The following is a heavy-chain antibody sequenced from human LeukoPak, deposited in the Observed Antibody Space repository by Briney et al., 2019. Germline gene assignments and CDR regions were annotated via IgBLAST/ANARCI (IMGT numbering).Heavy chain of an antibody. CDR1: GGSISGGGYS. Sequence: PSETLSLTCAVSGGSISGGGYSWSWIRQPPGKGLEWIGYIYYSGSTYYNPSLKSRVTISVDTSKNQFSLKLTSVTAADTAVYYCAREEVGATDYWGQGTLVTVSS. V-gene: IGHV4-30-4*07. CDR2: IYYSGST. CDR3: AREEVGATDY. J-gene: IGHJ4*02. D-gene: IGHD1-26*01.